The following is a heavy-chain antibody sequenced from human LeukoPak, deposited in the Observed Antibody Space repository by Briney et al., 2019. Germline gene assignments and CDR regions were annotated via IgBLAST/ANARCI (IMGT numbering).Heavy chain of an antibody. CDR2: INPNSGDT. V-gene: IGHV1-2*02. CDR3: ARERRGRPPVNMILGY. D-gene: IGHD3-22*01. CDR1: GYTFTAYY. Sequence: GASVKVSCKASGYTFTAYYMHWVRQAPGQGLEWMGWINPNSGDTNYAPKFQGRVTMTRDTSISTAYMELSRLRSDDTAVYYCARERRGRPPVNMILGYWGQGTLVTVSS. J-gene: IGHJ4*02.